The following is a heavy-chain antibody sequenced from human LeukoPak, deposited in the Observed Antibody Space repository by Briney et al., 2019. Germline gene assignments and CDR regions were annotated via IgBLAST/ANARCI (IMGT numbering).Heavy chain of an antibody. J-gene: IGHJ5*02. D-gene: IGHD2-15*01. CDR1: DDSISNNRYF. CDR3: ARVAGCLPTRWFDP. CDR2: INYSGRT. Sequence: SETLSLTCTISDDSISNNRYFWAWIRQPPGKGLEWIGSINYSGRTYYNPSLKSRVTISVDTSQNQFFLLLTSVTAADTAVYYCARVAGCLPTRWFDPWGQGTHVTVSS. V-gene: IGHV4-39*07.